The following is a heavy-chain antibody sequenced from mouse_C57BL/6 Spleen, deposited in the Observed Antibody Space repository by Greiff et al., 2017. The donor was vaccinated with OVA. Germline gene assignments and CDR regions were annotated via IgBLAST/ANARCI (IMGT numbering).Heavy chain of an antibody. V-gene: IGHV1-52*01. D-gene: IGHD1-1*01. J-gene: IGHJ4*01. CDR3: ARGCGSRPGDMDD. Sequence: VQLQQPGAELVRPGSSVKLSCKASGYTFTSYWMHWVKQRPIQGLEWIGNIDPSDSDTHYNQKFKVKATLTVDKSSSTAYMQLSSLTSEDSAVYYCARGCGSRPGDMDDWGQGTTVTVSS. CDR1: GYTFTSYW. CDR2: IDPSDSDT.